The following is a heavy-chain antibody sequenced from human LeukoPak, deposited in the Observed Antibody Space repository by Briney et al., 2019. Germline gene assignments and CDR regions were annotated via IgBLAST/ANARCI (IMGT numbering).Heavy chain of an antibody. V-gene: IGHV3-23*01. D-gene: IGHD6-6*01. Sequence: GGSLRLSCAASGFTFSSYAMSWVRQAPGKGLEWVSAISGSGGSTYYADSVKGRFTISRDNSKNTLYLQMNSLRAEDTAVYYCARKTGYSSSWEDYWGQGTLVTVSS. J-gene: IGHJ4*02. CDR2: ISGSGGST. CDR3: ARKTGYSSSWEDY. CDR1: GFTFSSYA.